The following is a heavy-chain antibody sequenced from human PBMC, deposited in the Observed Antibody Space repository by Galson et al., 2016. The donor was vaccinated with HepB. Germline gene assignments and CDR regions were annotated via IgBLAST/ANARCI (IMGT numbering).Heavy chain of an antibody. CDR1: ADTLKNYI. D-gene: IGHD2-15*01. CDR3: ARASPSRILDV. V-gene: IGHV1-69*01. J-gene: IGHJ6*02. CDR2: IIPMFGTV. Sequence: SCKASADTLKNYIVNWVRQAPGQGLEWVGGIIPMFGTVNSAQRFQGRVTISADESTRTVYLDLSRLTYEDTAVYYCARASPSRILDVWGQGTTVTVSS.